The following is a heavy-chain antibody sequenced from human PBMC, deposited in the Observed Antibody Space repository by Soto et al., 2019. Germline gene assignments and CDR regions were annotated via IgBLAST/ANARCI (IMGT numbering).Heavy chain of an antibody. D-gene: IGHD1-26*01. Sequence: QVQLQQWGAGLLKPSETLSLTCAVYGGSLSGYYWSWIRQPPGKALEWIGEFNHSGDTNYNPSLKSRVTISVDTSKNQLFLNLSSVTAADTAMYFCARHHVRGRTIAGAAEFWGQVTLVTVSS. J-gene: IGHJ4*02. CDR2: FNHSGDT. CDR1: GGSLSGYY. V-gene: IGHV4-34*01. CDR3: ARHHVRGRTIAGAAEF.